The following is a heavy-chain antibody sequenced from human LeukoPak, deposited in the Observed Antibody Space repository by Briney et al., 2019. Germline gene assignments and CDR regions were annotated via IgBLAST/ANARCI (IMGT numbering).Heavy chain of an antibody. J-gene: IGHJ4*02. D-gene: IGHD3-16*02. CDR3: AKSLTSGSGI. V-gene: IGHV3-21*04. CDR2: ITSSSAYV. CDR1: GFTFSGYS. Sequence: GGSLRLSCVASGFTFSGYSMNWVRQAPGKGLEWVSSITSSSAYVNYADSVKGRFTTSRDNSKNTLYLQMNSLRAEDTAVYYCAKSLTSGSGIWGQGTLVTVSS.